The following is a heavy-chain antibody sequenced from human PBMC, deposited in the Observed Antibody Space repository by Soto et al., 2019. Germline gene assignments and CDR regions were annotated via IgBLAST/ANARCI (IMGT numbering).Heavy chain of an antibody. J-gene: IGHJ4*02. Sequence: EVQLVESGGGLVKPGGSLRLSCAASGFTFSTCSMNWVRQAPGKGLEWVSSISSSSSNIYYADSVKGRFTISRDNAKNSLYLQMNSLIADDTAVYYCARDNGYDAATLDYWGQGTLVTVSS. CDR1: GFTFSTCS. V-gene: IGHV3-21*02. CDR2: ISSSSSNI. D-gene: IGHD5-12*01. CDR3: ARDNGYDAATLDY.